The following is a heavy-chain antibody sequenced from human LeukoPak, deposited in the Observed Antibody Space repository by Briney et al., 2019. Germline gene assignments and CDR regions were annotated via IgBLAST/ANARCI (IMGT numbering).Heavy chain of an antibody. V-gene: IGHV4-34*01. J-gene: IGHJ6*02. Sequence: SETLSLTCAVYGGSFSVYYWSWIRQPPGKGLEWMGEINHSGSTNYNPSLKSRVTISVDTSKNQFSLKLSSVTAADTAVYYCARGRRGRALYYYYGMDVWGQGTTVTVSS. CDR1: GGSFSVYY. CDR3: ARGRRGRALYYYYGMDV. CDR2: INHSGST. D-gene: IGHD1-26*01.